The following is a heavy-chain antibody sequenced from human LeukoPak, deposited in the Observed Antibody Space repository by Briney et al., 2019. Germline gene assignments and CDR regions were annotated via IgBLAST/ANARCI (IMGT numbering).Heavy chain of an antibody. V-gene: IGHV3-23*01. CDR1: GFTFSSYA. D-gene: IGHD6-13*01. CDR3: AKDLETAYSSSWSPGKDAFDI. Sequence: PGGSLRLSCAASGFTFSSYAMSWVRQAPGKGLEWVSAISGSGGSTYYADSVKGRFAISRDNSKNTLYLQMNSLRAEDTAVYYCAKDLETAYSSSWSPGKDAFDIWGQGTMVTVSS. J-gene: IGHJ3*02. CDR2: ISGSGGST.